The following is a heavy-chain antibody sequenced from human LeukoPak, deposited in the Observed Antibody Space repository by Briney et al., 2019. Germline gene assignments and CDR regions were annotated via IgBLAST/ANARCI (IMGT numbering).Heavy chain of an antibody. V-gene: IGHV3-21*01. D-gene: IGHD2-15*01. Sequence: GGSRRLSCAASGFTFSSYSMNWVREAPGKGLEWVSSISSSSSYIYYADSVKGRFTISRDNDKNSLYLQMNSLRAEDTAVYYCARDYGVVEIDHWGQGTLVTVSS. CDR3: ARDYGVVEIDH. J-gene: IGHJ4*02. CDR1: GFTFSSYS. CDR2: ISSSSSYI.